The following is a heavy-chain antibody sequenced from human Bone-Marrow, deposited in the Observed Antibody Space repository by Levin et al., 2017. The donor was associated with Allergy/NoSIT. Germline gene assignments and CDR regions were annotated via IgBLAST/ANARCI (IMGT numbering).Heavy chain of an antibody. D-gene: IGHD2-15*01. CDR2: VSSGSTAK. CDR1: GFIFSNFN. V-gene: IGHV3-48*01. CDR3: ARVCSAVTCYPGFDN. Sequence: PGGSLRLSFAASGFIFSNFNINWVRQAPGKGLEWISYVSSGSTAKYYADSVKGRFTISRDNAENSVYLQMNSLRAEDTAIYYCARVCSAVTCYPGFDNWGQGTLVAVSS. J-gene: IGHJ4*02.